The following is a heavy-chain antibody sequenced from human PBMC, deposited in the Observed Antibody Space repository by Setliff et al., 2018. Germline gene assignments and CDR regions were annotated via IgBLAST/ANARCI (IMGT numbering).Heavy chain of an antibody. D-gene: IGHD6-13*01. CDR3: ARSEGSSWLSSYYYYYCMDV. CDR2: ISAYNGNT. V-gene: IGHV1-18*01. J-gene: IGHJ6*02. Sequence: ASVKVSCKASGYTFTTYGISWVRQAPGQGLEWMGWISAYNGNTNYAQKLQGRVTTTTDTSTSTAYMELRSLRSDDTAVYYCARSEGSSWLSSYYYYYCMDVWGQGTTVTVSS. CDR1: GYTFTTYG.